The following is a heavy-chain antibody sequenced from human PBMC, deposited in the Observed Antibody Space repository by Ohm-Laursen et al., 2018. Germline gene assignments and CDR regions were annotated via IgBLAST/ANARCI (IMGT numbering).Heavy chain of an antibody. CDR2: ISSSSSYI. D-gene: IGHD6-25*01. Sequence: SLRLSCTASGFTFSSYSMNWVRQAPGKGLEWVSSISSSSSYIYYADSVKGRFTISRDNAKNSLYLQMNSLRAEDTAVYYCARDRTIAALEDYGMDVWGQGTTVTVSS. CDR3: ARDRTIAALEDYGMDV. J-gene: IGHJ6*02. CDR1: GFTFSSYS. V-gene: IGHV3-21*01.